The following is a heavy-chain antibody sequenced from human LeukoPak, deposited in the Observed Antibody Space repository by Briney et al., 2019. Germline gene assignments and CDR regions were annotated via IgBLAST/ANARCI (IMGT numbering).Heavy chain of an antibody. D-gene: IGHD2-15*01. CDR1: GGSFSGYY. Sequence: SETLSLXCAVYGGSFSGYYWSWIRQPPGKGLEWIGEINHSGSTNYNPSLKSRVTISVDTSKNQPSLKLSSVTAADTAVYYCARGRSFCSGGSCYSHWFDPWGQGTLVTVSS. V-gene: IGHV4-34*01. CDR2: INHSGST. CDR3: ARGRSFCSGGSCYSHWFDP. J-gene: IGHJ5*02.